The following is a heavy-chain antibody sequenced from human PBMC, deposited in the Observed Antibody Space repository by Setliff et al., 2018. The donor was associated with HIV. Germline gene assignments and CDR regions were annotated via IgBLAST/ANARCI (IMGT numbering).Heavy chain of an antibody. CDR2: IYYTGST. J-gene: IGHJ4*02. Sequence: SETLSLTCAVSGYYISGGYYWSWIRQPPGKGLEWIGSIYYTGSTDYNPSLMSRVTISLDTPKNQFSLKLNSVIAADTAVYYCARNRVPSSLWGQGTLVTVSS. V-gene: IGHV4-38-2*01. CDR1: GYYISGGYY. CDR3: ARNRVPSSL. D-gene: IGHD3-10*01.